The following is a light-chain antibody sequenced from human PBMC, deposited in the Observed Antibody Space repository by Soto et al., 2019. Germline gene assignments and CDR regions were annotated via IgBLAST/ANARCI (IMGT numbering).Light chain of an antibody. CDR2: KAA. V-gene: IGKV1-5*03. Sequence: QVTQSPASLSASVGDRVTITCRASQSISSWLAWDQQKTGKAPKLLIYKAASLESGVPSRFSGSGPGTEFPLTISSLQPDDFAPYNFEQYTSYCRLLGQGP. CDR3: EQYTSYCRL. J-gene: IGKJ1*01. CDR1: QSISSW.